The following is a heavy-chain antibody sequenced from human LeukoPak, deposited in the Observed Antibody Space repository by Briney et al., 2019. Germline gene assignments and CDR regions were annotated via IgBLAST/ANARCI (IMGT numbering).Heavy chain of an antibody. CDR3: ARPNNYYDDNGYYNHFDP. Sequence: GASVKVSCKTSGYTFSSHGITWVRQAPGQGLEWMGWISANSGKTYYAQKFQGRVTMTTDTSTSTAYMELRSLRSDDTAVYYCARPNNYYDDNGYYNHFDPWGQGTLVTVSS. CDR2: ISANSGKT. J-gene: IGHJ5*02. D-gene: IGHD3-22*01. V-gene: IGHV1-18*01. CDR1: GYTFSSHG.